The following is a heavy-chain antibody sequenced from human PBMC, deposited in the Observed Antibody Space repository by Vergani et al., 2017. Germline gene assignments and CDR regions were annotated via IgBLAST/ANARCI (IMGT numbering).Heavy chain of an antibody. CDR3: ARYRITMIVVAQEAGAFDI. V-gene: IGHV4-61*02. CDR2: IYTSGST. J-gene: IGHJ3*02. CDR1: GGSISSGSYY. D-gene: IGHD3-22*01. Sequence: QVQLQESGPGLAKPSQTLSLTCTVSGGSISSGSYYWSWIRQPAGKGLEWIGRIYTSGSTNYNPSLKSRVTISVDTSKNQFSLKLSSVTAADTAVYYCARYRITMIVVAQEAGAFDIWGQGTMVTVSS.